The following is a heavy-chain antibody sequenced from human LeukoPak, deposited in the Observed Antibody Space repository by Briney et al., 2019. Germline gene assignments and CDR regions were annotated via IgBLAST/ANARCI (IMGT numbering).Heavy chain of an antibody. CDR2: IWYDGSNK. J-gene: IGHJ4*02. Sequence: PGRSLRLSCAASGFTFSSYGMHWVRQAPGKGLEWVAVIWYDGSNKYYVDSVKGRFTISRDNSKNMLYLQMNSLRAEDTAVYYCARVEGRFYGSGSYRGFDYWGQGTLVTVSS. V-gene: IGHV3-33*08. D-gene: IGHD3-10*01. CDR3: ARVEGRFYGSGSYRGFDY. CDR1: GFTFSSYG.